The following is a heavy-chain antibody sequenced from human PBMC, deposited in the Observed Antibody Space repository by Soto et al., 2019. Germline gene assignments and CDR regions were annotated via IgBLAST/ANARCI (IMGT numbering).Heavy chain of an antibody. V-gene: IGHV4-39*01. Sequence: QLQLQESGPGLVKPSETLSLTCSVSDDSINSDKYYWGWIRQPPGKGLEWIGSIYYRGNAYYNPSLPTQVTRSLDKSRSQFSLKLNSVTAADSAVYFCARLEGLATISYYFDFWGPGALVTVSS. CDR2: IYYRGNA. J-gene: IGHJ4*02. CDR1: DDSINSDKYY. CDR3: ARLEGLATISYYFDF. D-gene: IGHD3-9*01.